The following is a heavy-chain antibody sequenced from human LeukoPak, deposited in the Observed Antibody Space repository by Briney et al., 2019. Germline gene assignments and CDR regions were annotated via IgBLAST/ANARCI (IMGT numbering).Heavy chain of an antibody. Sequence: ASVKVSCKASGYTFTGYYMHWVRQAPGQGLEWMGWINPNSGGTNYAQKFQGRVTMTRDTSISTAYMELSRLRSDDTAVYYCASPDNWKYEGGDWFDPWGQGTLVTVSS. CDR3: ASPDNWKYEGGDWFDP. CDR1: GYTFTGYY. CDR2: INPNSGGT. V-gene: IGHV1-2*02. J-gene: IGHJ5*02. D-gene: IGHD1-7*01.